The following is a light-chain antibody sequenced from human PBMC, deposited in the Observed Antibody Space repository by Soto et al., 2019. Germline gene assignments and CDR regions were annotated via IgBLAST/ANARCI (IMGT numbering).Light chain of an antibody. CDR2: GAS. CDR3: QQYTTSPFT. V-gene: IGKV3-20*01. J-gene: IGKJ3*01. CDR1: QSVGSNY. Sequence: EIVLTQSPGTLSLSPGERATLYCRASQSVGSNYLAWYQQKAGQAPRVLIYGASSRATRIPDRFSGSGSGADFTLTISRLEHEDFEVYSCQQYTTSPFTLGPGTTVDIK.